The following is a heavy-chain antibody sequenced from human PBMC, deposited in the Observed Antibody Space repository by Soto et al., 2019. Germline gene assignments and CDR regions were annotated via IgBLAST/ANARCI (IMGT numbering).Heavy chain of an antibody. CDR2: ISGSGGST. J-gene: IGHJ4*02. Sequence: EVQLLESGGGLVQPGGSLRLSCVASGFTFSSYAMSWVRQAPGKGLEWVSAISGSGGSTYYADSVKGRFTISRDNSKNTLYLQMNSLRAEDTAVYYCAKDRYDYIWGSYRLGHWGQGTLVTVSS. V-gene: IGHV3-23*01. CDR1: GFTFSSYA. D-gene: IGHD3-16*02. CDR3: AKDRYDYIWGSYRLGH.